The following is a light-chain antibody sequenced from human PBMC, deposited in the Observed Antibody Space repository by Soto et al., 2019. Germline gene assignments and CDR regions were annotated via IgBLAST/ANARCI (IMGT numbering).Light chain of an antibody. CDR2: AAS. CDR3: QQSYSTPIT. J-gene: IGKJ5*01. V-gene: IGKV1-39*01. CDR1: QSISSY. Sequence: DIRMTQSPSSLSAYVGDRVTITCRASQSISSYLNWYQQKPGKAPKLLIYAASSLQSGVPARFSGSGSGTDFTLTISSLQPEDFVTYYCQQSYSTPITFGQGTRLEIK.